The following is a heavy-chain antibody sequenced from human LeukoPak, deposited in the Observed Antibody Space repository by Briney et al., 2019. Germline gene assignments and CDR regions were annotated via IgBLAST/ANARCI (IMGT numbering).Heavy chain of an antibody. D-gene: IGHD3-10*01. CDR1: GGSFSGYY. Sequence: SETLSLTCAVYGGSFSGYYWSWIRQPPRKGLEWIGEINHSGSTNYNPSLKSRVTISVDTSKNQFSLKLSSVTAADTAVYYCARGSHGGGYYYYYGMDVWGQGTTVTVSS. V-gene: IGHV4-34*01. CDR3: ARGSHGGGYYYYYGMDV. J-gene: IGHJ6*02. CDR2: INHSGST.